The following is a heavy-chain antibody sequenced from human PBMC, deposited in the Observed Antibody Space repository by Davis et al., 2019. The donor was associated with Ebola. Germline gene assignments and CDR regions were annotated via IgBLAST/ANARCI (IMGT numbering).Heavy chain of an antibody. CDR2: INHSGST. J-gene: IGHJ3*02. CDR1: GGSFSGYY. D-gene: IGHD4-23*01. Sequence: PSETLSLTCAVYGGSFSGYYWSWIRQPPGKGLEWIGEINHSGSTNYNPSLKSRVTISVDTSKNQFSLKLSSVTAADTAVYYCARVATVVSAFDIWGQGTMVTVSS. CDR3: ARVATVVSAFDI. V-gene: IGHV4-34*01.